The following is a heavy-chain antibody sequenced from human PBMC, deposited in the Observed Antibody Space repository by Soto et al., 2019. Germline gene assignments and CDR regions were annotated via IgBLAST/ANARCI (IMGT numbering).Heavy chain of an antibody. CDR2: ISGSGGST. J-gene: IGHJ4*02. D-gene: IGHD3-3*01. V-gene: IGHV3-23*01. CDR3: AKAPIFGVVKYYFDY. Sequence: GGSLRLSCAASGFTFSSYAMSWVRQAPGKGLEWVSAISGSGGSTYYADSVKGRFTISRDNSKNTLYLQMNSLRAEDTAVYYRAKAPIFGVVKYYFDYWGQGTLVTVSS. CDR1: GFTFSSYA.